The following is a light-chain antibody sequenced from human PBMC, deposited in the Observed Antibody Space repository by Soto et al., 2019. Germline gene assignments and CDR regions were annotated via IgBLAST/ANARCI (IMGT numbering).Light chain of an antibody. CDR1: QNVRSY. CDR2: DAF. V-gene: IGKV3-11*01. J-gene: IGKJ4*01. CDR3: QPRSNWPLT. Sequence: EIVLTQSPATLSLSPGERATLSCRASQNVRSYLAWYQQKPGQAPRLLIYDAFKRATGIPARFSGSGSGTDFTLTISSLEAEDFAVYYCQPRSNWPLTFGGGTDVEIK.